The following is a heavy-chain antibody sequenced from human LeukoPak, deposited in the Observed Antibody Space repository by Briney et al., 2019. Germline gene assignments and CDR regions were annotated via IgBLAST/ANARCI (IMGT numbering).Heavy chain of an antibody. D-gene: IGHD6-6*01. CDR1: GGSFSGYY. CDR3: ARDEDSWFNY. J-gene: IGHJ4*02. CDR2: ISSSGSTI. Sequence: LSLTCAVYGGSFSGYYWSWIRQPPGKGLEWVSYISSSGSTIYYADSVKGRFTISRDNAKNSLYLQMNSLRAEDTAVYYCARDEDSWFNYWGQGTLVTVSS. V-gene: IGHV3-11*01.